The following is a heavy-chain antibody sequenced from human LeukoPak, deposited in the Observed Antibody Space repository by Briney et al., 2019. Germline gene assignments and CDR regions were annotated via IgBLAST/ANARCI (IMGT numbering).Heavy chain of an antibody. Sequence: PSETLSLTCNVSGGSISSFYLSWIRQPPGKGLEWIGYIYTSGTTKYNPSLKSRLTMSVDTSNSQFLLKLSSVTAADTAVYYCARHGDFCDGRSWFDPWGQGTLVTVSS. CDR1: GGSISSFY. CDR3: ARHGDFCDGRSWFDP. J-gene: IGHJ5*02. D-gene: IGHD3-3*01. V-gene: IGHV4-4*09. CDR2: IYTSGTT.